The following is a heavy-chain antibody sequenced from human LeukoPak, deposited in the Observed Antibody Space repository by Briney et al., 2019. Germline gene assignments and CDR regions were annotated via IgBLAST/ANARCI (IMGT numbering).Heavy chain of an antibody. V-gene: IGHV4-34*01. CDR3: ARVILWFGELLAPVFDY. J-gene: IGHJ4*02. D-gene: IGHD3-10*01. Sequence: SETLSLTCAVYGGSFSGYYWSWIRQPPGKGLEWIGEINHSGSTNYNPSLKSRVTISVDTSKNQFSLKLSSVTAADTAVYYCARVILWFGELLAPVFDYWGQGTLVTVSS. CDR1: GGSFSGYY. CDR2: INHSGST.